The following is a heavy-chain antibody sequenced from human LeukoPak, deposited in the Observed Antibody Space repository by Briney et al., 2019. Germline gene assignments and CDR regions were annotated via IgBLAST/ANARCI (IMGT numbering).Heavy chain of an antibody. Sequence: PGGSLRLSCAASGFIFSKAWMIWVRQAPGKGLEWVARIKTKPEGGTTDYAAPVKGRFTISRDDSKNTLFLQMNSLKTEDTAVYYCTSSGSRWDYFGYWGQGTLATVSS. CDR2: IKTKPEGGTT. CDR1: GFIFSKAW. CDR3: TSSGSRWDYFGY. D-gene: IGHD4-23*01. V-gene: IGHV3-15*05. J-gene: IGHJ4*02.